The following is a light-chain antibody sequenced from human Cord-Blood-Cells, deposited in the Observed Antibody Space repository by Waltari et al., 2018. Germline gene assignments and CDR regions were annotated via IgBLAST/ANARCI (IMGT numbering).Light chain of an antibody. CDR3: QQYYSTPLT. Sequence: DIVMTQSPDSLAVSLGERATINCKSSQSVLYSSNNQNYLAWYQQKPGQPPKLLIYWASTRESGVPARFSGSGSGTAFTLTISSLQAEDVAVYYCQQYYSTPLTFGGGTKVEIK. V-gene: IGKV4-1*01. CDR2: WAS. J-gene: IGKJ4*01. CDR1: QSVLYSSNNQNY.